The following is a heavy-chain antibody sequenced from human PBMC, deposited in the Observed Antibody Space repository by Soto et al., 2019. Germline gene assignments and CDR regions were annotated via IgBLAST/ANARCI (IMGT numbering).Heavy chain of an antibody. CDR3: AKDLDSGSQGYYGMDV. CDR1: GFTFSSYG. Sequence: QPGGSLRLSCAASGFTFSSYGMHWVRQAPGKGLEWVAVISYDGSNKYYADSVKGRFTISRDNSKNTLYLQMNSLRAEDTAVYYCAKDLDSGSQGYYGMDVWGQGTTVTVS. J-gene: IGHJ6*02. V-gene: IGHV3-30*18. CDR2: ISYDGSNK. D-gene: IGHD1-26*01.